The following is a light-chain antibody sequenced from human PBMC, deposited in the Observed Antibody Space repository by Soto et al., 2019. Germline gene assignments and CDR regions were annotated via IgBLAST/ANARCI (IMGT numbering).Light chain of an antibody. CDR3: KSYAGSNTYV. V-gene: IGLV2-8*01. Sequence: QSALTQPPSASGSPGQSGTISCTGTKSDIGGYDFVSLYQHHPGKAPRLIIYEVVQRPSGVPDRFSGSKSGNTASLTVSGLQSADEADYFCKSYAGSNTYVFGSGTKVTVL. J-gene: IGLJ1*01. CDR1: KSDIGGYDF. CDR2: EVV.